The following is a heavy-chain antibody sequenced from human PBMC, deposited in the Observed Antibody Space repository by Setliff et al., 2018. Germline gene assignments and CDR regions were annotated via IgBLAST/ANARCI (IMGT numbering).Heavy chain of an antibody. D-gene: IGHD3-10*01. CDR2: TYYNGTA. CDR1: GFTFSDYY. Sequence: GSLRLSCVVSGFTFSDYYMSWIRQAPGKGLEWIGSTYYNGTAYYNPSLQSRVAISVDTSKNYFSLDVNSVTAADTAVYYCARVDFTMLQGVLGQWGQGTLVTVSS. CDR3: ARVDFTMLQGVLGQ. V-gene: IGHV4-38-2*01. J-gene: IGHJ1*01.